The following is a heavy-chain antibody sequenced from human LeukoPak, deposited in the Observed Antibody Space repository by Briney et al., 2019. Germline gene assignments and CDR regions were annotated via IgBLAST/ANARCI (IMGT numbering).Heavy chain of an antibody. Sequence: PGGSLRLSCAASGFTFDDYGMHWVRQAPGKGLEWVSGISWNSGSIGYADSVKGRFTISRDNAKNSLYLQMNSLRAEDTAVYYCARDLSGSCGYWGQGTLVTVSS. CDR3: ARDLSGSCGY. CDR2: ISWNSGSI. V-gene: IGHV3-9*01. CDR1: GFTFDDYG. J-gene: IGHJ4*02. D-gene: IGHD1-26*01.